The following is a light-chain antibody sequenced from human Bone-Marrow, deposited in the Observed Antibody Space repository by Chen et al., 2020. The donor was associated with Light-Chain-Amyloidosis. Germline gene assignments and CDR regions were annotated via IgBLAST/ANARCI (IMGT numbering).Light chain of an antibody. CDR3: CSYAGSSTHVV. J-gene: IGLJ2*01. CDR2: EVS. Sequence: QSALTQLASVSGYPGQAITISCPGTSSDVGSYNLVSWYQQHPGKAPKLLIYEVSKRPSGVSDRFSGSKSGNTASLTISGLQAEDEADYYCCSYAGSSTHVVFGGGTKLTVL. V-gene: IGLV2-23*02. CDR1: SSDVGSYNL.